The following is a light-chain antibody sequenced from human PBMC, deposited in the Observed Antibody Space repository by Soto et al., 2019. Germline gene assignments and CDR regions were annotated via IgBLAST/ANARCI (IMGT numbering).Light chain of an antibody. CDR1: NSDVGGYNY. V-gene: IGLV2-14*01. Sequence: QSVLTQPASVSGSPGQSITISCTGTNSDVGGYNYVSWYQQHPGKAPKPMIYDVSNRPSGVSNRFSGSKSSNTASLTISGLQAEDEADYYCTSYTSSGTDVFGTGTKLAVL. J-gene: IGLJ1*01. CDR2: DVS. CDR3: TSYTSSGTDV.